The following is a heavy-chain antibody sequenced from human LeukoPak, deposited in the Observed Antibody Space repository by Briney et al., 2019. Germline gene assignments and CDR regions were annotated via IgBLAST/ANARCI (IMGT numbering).Heavy chain of an antibody. V-gene: IGHV3-7*01. CDR2: IKQDGSEK. Sequence: GGSLRLSCAASGFTFSSYWMSWVRQAPGKGLEWVANIKQDGSEKYYVDSVKGRFTISRDNAKNSLYLQMNSLRAEDTAVYYCARDHGPRTTLPDYWGQGTLVSVSS. CDR1: GFTFSSYW. D-gene: IGHD1-1*01. CDR3: ARDHGPRTTLPDY. J-gene: IGHJ4*02.